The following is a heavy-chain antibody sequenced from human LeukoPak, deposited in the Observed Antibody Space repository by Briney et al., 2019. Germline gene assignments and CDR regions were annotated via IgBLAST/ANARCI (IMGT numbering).Heavy chain of an antibody. Sequence: SETLSLTCAVSGGSISSGGYSWRWIRQPPGKGLEWIGYIYHSGSTYYNPSLKSRVTISVDRSKNQFSLKLSSVTAADTAVYYCARGLGECSGGSCYPFYFDLWGRGTLVTVSS. V-gene: IGHV4-30-2*01. CDR1: GGSISSGGYS. CDR3: ARGLGECSGGSCYPFYFDL. J-gene: IGHJ2*01. CDR2: IYHSGST. D-gene: IGHD2-15*01.